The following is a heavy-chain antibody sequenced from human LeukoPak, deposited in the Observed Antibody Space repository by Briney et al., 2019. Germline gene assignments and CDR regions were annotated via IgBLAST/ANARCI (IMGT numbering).Heavy chain of an antibody. J-gene: IGHJ5*02. CDR2: ISGSGGGT. CDR1: GFTFSSYA. D-gene: IGHD1-7*01. Sequence: GGSLRLSCAASGFTFSSYAMSWVRQAPGKGLEWVSAISGSGGGTYYVDSVKGRFTISRDNSKNTLYLQMNSQRAEDTAVYFCARGAGTMRGWFDPWGQETLVTVSS. V-gene: IGHV3-23*01. CDR3: ARGAGTMRGWFDP.